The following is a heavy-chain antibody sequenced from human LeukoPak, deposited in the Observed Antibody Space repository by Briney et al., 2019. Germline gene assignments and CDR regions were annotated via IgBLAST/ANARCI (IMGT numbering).Heavy chain of an antibody. J-gene: IGHJ4*02. V-gene: IGHV4-39*01. CDR3: ARIVKGIDFSPYFDY. Sequence: SETLSLTCTVSGGSISSSSYYWGWIRQPPGKGLAWIGSIYYSGSTYYNPSLKRRVTISVDTSKNQFSLKLSSVTAADTAVYYCARIVKGIDFSPYFDYWGQGTLVTVSS. CDR1: GGSISSSSYY. D-gene: IGHD3/OR15-3a*01. CDR2: IYYSGST.